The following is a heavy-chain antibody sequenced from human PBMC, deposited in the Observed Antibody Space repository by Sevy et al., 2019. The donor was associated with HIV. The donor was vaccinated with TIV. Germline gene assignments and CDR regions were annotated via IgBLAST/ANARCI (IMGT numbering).Heavy chain of an antibody. Sequence: SETLSLTCTVSGDSISSADYYWSWIRQHPGKGLEWIGYMHYSGITYYSPSLKCRVLMSVDRSKNQLSLELTSVTAADTAVYYCATDSSRVLGTMFKGFVPWGQGILVTVSS. CDR3: ATDSSRVLGTMFKGFVP. J-gene: IGHJ5*01. CDR1: GDSISSADYY. V-gene: IGHV4-31*03. CDR2: MHYSGIT. D-gene: IGHD3-10*02.